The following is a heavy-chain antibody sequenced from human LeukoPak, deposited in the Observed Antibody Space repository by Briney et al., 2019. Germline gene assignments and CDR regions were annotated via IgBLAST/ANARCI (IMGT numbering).Heavy chain of an antibody. V-gene: IGHV3-7*01. CDR1: GFTFSNYR. D-gene: IGHD3-3*01. Sequence: PGGSLRLSCAASGFTFSNYRMSWVRQAPGKGLEWVASIKQDGSEKDYVDSVKGRFTISRDNSKNTLYLQMNSLRAEDTAVYYCAKDSAGVLPYDFWSGYSSSPFDYWGQGTLVTVSS. CDR3: AKDSAGVLPYDFWSGYSSSPFDY. J-gene: IGHJ4*02. CDR2: IKQDGSEK.